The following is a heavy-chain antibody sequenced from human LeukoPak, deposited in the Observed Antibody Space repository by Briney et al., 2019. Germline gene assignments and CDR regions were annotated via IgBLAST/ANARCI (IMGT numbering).Heavy chain of an antibody. Sequence: PSETLSLTCTVSGGSISSSSYYWGWIRQPPGKGLEWIGRIYTSGSTNYNPSLKSRVTMSVDTSKNQFSLKLSSVTAADTAVYYCATPLHYYDSSGYTNWGQGTLVTVSS. J-gene: IGHJ4*02. CDR1: GGSISSSSYY. CDR2: IYTSGST. V-gene: IGHV4-39*07. D-gene: IGHD3-22*01. CDR3: ATPLHYYDSSGYTN.